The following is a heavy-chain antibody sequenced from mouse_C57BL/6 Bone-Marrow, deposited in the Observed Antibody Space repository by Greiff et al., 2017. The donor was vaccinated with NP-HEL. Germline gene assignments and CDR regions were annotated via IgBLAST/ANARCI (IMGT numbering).Heavy chain of an antibody. CDR3: ARHVRTGYGSSYDYAMDY. CDR1: GYTFTEYT. J-gene: IGHJ4*01. CDR2: FYPGSGSI. V-gene: IGHV1-62-2*01. D-gene: IGHD1-1*01. Sequence: QVQLQQSGAELVKPGASVKLSCKASGYTFTEYTIHWVKQRSGQGLEWIGWFYPGSGSIKYNEKFKDKATLTADKSSSTVYMEFSRLTSEDSAVYYCARHVRTGYGSSYDYAMDYWGQGTSVTVSS.